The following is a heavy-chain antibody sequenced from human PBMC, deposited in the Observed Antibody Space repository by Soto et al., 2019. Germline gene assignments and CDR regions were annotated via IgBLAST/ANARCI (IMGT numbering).Heavy chain of an antibody. CDR1: GFTFSSYA. D-gene: IGHD2-15*01. J-gene: IGHJ4*02. CDR2: ISGSGGTT. Sequence: EVQLLESGGGLVQPGGSLRLSCAASGFTFSSYAMSWVRQAPGKGLEWVSGISGSGGTTYYGDSVKGRFTISRDNSKNTLCLQMNDLRAEDTAIYSCAKDRYCSGGSCYTWGSYFDYWGQGTLVTVSA. CDR3: AKDRYCSGGSCYTWGSYFDY. V-gene: IGHV3-23*01.